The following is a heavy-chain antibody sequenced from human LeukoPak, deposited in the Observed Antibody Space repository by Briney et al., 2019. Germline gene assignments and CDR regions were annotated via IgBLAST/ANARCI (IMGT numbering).Heavy chain of an antibody. Sequence: GGSLRLSCAASGFTVSDYYMSWIRQAPGKGLEWVSYISSSSSYTNYADSVKGRFTISRDNAKNSLYLQMNSLRAEDTAVYYCARDGGTYSSGWYHYWGQGTLVTVSS. V-gene: IGHV3-11*05. CDR2: ISSSSSYT. CDR1: GFTVSDYY. D-gene: IGHD6-19*01. CDR3: ARDGGTYSSGWYHY. J-gene: IGHJ4*02.